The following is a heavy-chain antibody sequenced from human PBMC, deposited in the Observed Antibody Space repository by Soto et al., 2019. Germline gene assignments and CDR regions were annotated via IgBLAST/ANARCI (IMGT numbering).Heavy chain of an antibody. CDR3: ARDLVPGYTGYSDY. J-gene: IGHJ4*02. CDR2: ISAYNGNT. Sequence: QVQLVQSGAEVKRPGASVKVSCKTSGYTFSNYGINWERQAPGQGLEWMGWISAYNGNTNFAQKLQGRVSLTTDTSSTTAYMELRSLTSDDTAVYYCARDLVPGYTGYSDYWGQGTLVTVSS. V-gene: IGHV1-18*01. CDR1: GYTFSNYG. D-gene: IGHD5-12*01.